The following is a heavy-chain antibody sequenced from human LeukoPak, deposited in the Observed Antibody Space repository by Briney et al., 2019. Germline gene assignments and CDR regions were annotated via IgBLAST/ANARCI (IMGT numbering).Heavy chain of an antibody. J-gene: IGHJ4*02. CDR3: ARDHYYDSSKGWVDY. D-gene: IGHD3-22*01. CDR2: IKQDGSEK. V-gene: IGHV3-7*01. CDR1: GFTFSSRDW. Sequence: GGSLRLSCVASGFTFSSRDWMTWVRQAPGKGLEWVANIKQDGSEKNYVDSVKGRFTISRDNAKNSVYLQMNSLRAEDTAVYYCARDHYYDSSKGWVDYWGQGTLVTVSS.